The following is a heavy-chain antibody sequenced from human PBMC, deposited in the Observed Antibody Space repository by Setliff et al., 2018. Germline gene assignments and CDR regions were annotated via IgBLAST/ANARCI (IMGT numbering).Heavy chain of an antibody. V-gene: IGHV4-59*01. Sequence: SETLSLTCTVSGDSISDYHWSWIRQPPGQGLEWIGYIYSGGHTNYNPSLKSRVSLSLATSKNQFSLDLSSVTPADTAVYYCARELGLRAPVDFWGQGILVTVSS. D-gene: IGHD4-17*01. CDR3: ARELGLRAPVDF. CDR2: IYSGGHT. CDR1: GDSISDYH. J-gene: IGHJ4*02.